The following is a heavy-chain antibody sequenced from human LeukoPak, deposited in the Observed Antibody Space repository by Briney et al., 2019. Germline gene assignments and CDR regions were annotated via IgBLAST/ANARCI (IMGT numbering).Heavy chain of an antibody. Sequence: GGSLRLSCAASGFTFSSYWMSWVRQAPGKGLEWVANIKQDGSEKYYVDFVKGRFTISRDNAKNSLYLQMNSLRAEDTAVYYCAREYSGGAFDIWGQGTMVTVSS. V-gene: IGHV3-7*01. CDR2: IKQDGSEK. CDR3: AREYSGGAFDI. J-gene: IGHJ3*02. CDR1: GFTFSSYW. D-gene: IGHD6-19*01.